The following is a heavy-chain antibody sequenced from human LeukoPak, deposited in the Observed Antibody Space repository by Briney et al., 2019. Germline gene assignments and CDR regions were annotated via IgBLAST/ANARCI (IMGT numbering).Heavy chain of an antibody. J-gene: IGHJ4*02. CDR1: GGSISSSSYY. Sequence: SETLSLTCTVSGGSISSSSYYWGWTRQPPGKGLEWIATIYYSGRPYYNPSLLSRVNISVDTSKNHFSLKLSSVTAADTAVYYCARSRGLRFLEWWGQGTLVTVSS. V-gene: IGHV4-39*02. CDR3: ARSRGLRFLEW. CDR2: IYYSGRP. D-gene: IGHD3-3*01.